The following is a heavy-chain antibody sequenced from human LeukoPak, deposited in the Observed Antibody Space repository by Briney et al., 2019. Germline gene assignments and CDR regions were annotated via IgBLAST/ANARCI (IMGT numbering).Heavy chain of an antibody. CDR3: ARDTAWYTTHYYIDV. J-gene: IGHJ6*03. CDR1: GFTFSSYW. CDR2: IKQDGSEK. V-gene: IGHV3-7*01. Sequence: GGSLRLSCAASGFTFSSYWMSWVRQAPGKGLEWVANIKQDGSEKYYVDSVKGRFTISRDNSKNTLYLQMNSLRPDDTAVYYCARDTAWYTTHYYIDVWGKGTTVTVSS. D-gene: IGHD2-8*01.